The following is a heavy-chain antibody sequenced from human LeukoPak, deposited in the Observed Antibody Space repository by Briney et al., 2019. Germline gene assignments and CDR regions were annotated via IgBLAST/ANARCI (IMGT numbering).Heavy chain of an antibody. D-gene: IGHD3-22*01. Sequence: SETLSLTCTVSGGSISSYYWSWIRQPPGKGLEWIGYIYYSGGTSYNPSLKSRITISVETSKNQFSLKLSSVTAADTAVYYCARIYYDSSGYLYYFDYWGQGTLVTVSS. CDR1: GGSISSYY. CDR3: ARIYYDSSGYLYYFDY. V-gene: IGHV4-59*01. CDR2: IYYSGGT. J-gene: IGHJ4*02.